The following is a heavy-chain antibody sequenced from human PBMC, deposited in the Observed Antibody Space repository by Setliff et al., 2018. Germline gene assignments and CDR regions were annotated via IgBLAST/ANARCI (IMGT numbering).Heavy chain of an antibody. CDR2: MNPNSGKT. Sequence: ASVKVSCKASGYPFISYDINWVRQAPGQGLEWMGWMNPNSGKTGYAQKFQGRVIMTRNTSISTAYLELNTLRSDDTAVYYCARGPLDFVVLPAAGKFDYWGQGTLVTVSS. D-gene: IGHD2-2*01. CDR1: GYPFISYD. CDR3: ARGPLDFVVLPAAGKFDY. J-gene: IGHJ4*02. V-gene: IGHV1-8*02.